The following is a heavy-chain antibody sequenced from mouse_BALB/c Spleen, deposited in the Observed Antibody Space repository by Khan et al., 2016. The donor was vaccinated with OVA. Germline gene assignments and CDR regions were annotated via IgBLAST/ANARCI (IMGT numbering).Heavy chain of an antibody. J-gene: IGHJ3*01. CDR1: GYTFTSYF. Sequence: QVQLQQPGPELVKPGASVRISCKAAGYTFTSYFIHWVKQRPGQGLEWIGWIYPGNVNTEYNEGFTGKATLTADKSSSTTYMQLSSLTSEDSAVYFCARAGYGALAYWGQGTLVTVSA. V-gene: IGHV1S56*01. D-gene: IGHD1-1*02. CDR3: ARAGYGALAY. CDR2: IYPGNVNT.